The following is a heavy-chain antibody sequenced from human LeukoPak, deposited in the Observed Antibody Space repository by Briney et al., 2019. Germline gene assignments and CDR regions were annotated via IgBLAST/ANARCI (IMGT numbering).Heavy chain of an antibody. V-gene: IGHV4-59*08. CDR3: ARHHDGGPKLRLDF. Sequence: PSETLSLTCRVCGASVSNYYWSWIRQFPGKGLEWIGFFHYSGSTNYNPSLNSRVTTSIDTSMNQLSLTLVSVTAADTAVYFCARHHDGGPKLRLDFWGLGALVTVSS. CDR1: GASVSNYY. D-gene: IGHD2-15*01. J-gene: IGHJ4*02. CDR2: FHYSGST.